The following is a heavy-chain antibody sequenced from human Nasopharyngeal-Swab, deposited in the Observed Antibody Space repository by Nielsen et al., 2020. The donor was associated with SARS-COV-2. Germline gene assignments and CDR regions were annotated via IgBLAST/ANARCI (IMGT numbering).Heavy chain of an antibody. CDR3: ARDLRFFTPSNYYYGMDV. Sequence: GGSLRLSCAASGFTFSSYWMHWVRQTPGKGLVWVSRINSDGSSTSYADSVKGRFTISRDNAKNTLYLQMNSLRAEDTAVYYCARDLRFFTPSNYYYGMDVWGQGTTVTVSS. V-gene: IGHV3-74*01. D-gene: IGHD3-3*01. CDR1: GFTFSSYW. CDR2: INSDGSST. J-gene: IGHJ6*02.